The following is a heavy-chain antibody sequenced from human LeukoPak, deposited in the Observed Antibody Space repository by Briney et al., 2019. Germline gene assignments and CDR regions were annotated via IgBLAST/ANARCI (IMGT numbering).Heavy chain of an antibody. CDR2: ISSSSSYI. D-gene: IGHD6-19*01. V-gene: IGHV3-21*01. CDR3: ARTAVARSYYFDY. Sequence: GGSLRLSCAASGFTFSSYSMNWVRQAPGKGLEWVSSISSSSSYIYYADSVKGRFTISRDNAKNSLYLQMNSLRVEDTAVYYCARTAVARSYYFDYWGQGTLATVSS. CDR1: GFTFSSYS. J-gene: IGHJ4*02.